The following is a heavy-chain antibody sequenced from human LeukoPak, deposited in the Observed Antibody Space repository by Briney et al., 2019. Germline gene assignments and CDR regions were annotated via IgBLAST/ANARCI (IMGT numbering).Heavy chain of an antibody. J-gene: IGHJ4*02. Sequence: SETLSLTCTVSGGSISSYYWSWIRQPPGKGLEWIGYIYYSGSTNYNPSLKSRVTISVDTSKNQFSLKLSSVTAADTAVYYCARGYSYGHFDYWGQGTLVTVSS. CDR1: GGSISSYY. V-gene: IGHV4-59*08. CDR3: ARGYSYGHFDY. CDR2: IYYSGST. D-gene: IGHD5-18*01.